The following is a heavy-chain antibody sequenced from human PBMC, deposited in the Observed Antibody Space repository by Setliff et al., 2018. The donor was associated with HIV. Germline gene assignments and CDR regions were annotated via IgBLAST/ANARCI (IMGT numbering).Heavy chain of an antibody. CDR2: IDHSGST. CDR3: ARVPRITTLRNAFDI. D-gene: IGHD3-3*01. J-gene: IGHJ3*02. V-gene: IGHV4-39*07. Sequence: PSETLSLTCTVFGGSISGSNYYWSWIRQPPGKGLEWIGEIDHSGSTKYNPSLKSRVTVSIDTSKNQFSLKLSSVTAADTAIYYCARVPRITTLRNAFDIWGQGTMVTVSS. CDR1: GGSISGSNYY.